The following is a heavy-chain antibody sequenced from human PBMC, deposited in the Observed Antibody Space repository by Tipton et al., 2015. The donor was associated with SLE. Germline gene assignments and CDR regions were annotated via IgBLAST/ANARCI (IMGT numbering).Heavy chain of an antibody. CDR1: GGSISSYY. Sequence: VKPSETLSLTCTVSGGSISSYYWSWIRQPPGKGLEWIGYIYYSGSTNYNPSLKSRVTISVDTSKNQFSLKLSSVTAADTAMYYCARGVGADYWGQGTLVTVSS. CDR2: IYYSGST. D-gene: IGHD1-26*01. CDR3: ARGVGADY. J-gene: IGHJ4*02. V-gene: IGHV4-59*01.